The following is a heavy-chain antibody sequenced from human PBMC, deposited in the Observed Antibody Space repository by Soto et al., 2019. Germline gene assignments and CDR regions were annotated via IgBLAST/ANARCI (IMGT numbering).Heavy chain of an antibody. J-gene: IGHJ4*02. CDR1: GGSINSPTC. D-gene: IGHD1-26*01. CDR2: FCHPGTT. V-gene: IGHV4-4*02. CDR3: TRGWDLGPLWD. Sequence: QLHIRESGPGLVKPSETLSLTCEVSGGSINSPTCWTWVRQAPGQGLEWIGEFCHPGTTNYKTSLKSRVSITPGVSNYHLSLTLTSVTAADTAIYFCTRGWDLGPLWDWGQGILVTVSS.